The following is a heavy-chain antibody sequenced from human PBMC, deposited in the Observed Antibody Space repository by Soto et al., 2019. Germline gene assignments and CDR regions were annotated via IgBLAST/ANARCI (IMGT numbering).Heavy chain of an antibody. D-gene: IGHD6-13*01. CDR2: IRSSGNTI. Sequence: EVQLVESGGGLVQPGGSLRLSCAASGFTFSDYSMHWVRQAPGKGLEWVSYIRSSGNTIYYADSVRGRFTISRDSAENSLYLKMNSLRVEDTAVYYCAREGSSRSYYYDYWGQGTLVTVSS. CDR3: AREGSSRSYYYDY. CDR1: GFTFSDYS. J-gene: IGHJ4*02. V-gene: IGHV3-48*01.